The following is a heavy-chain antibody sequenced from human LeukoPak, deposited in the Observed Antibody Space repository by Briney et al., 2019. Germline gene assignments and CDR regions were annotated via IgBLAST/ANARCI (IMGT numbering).Heavy chain of an antibody. CDR1: GFTFSTSW. Sequence: GGSLRLSCAASGFTFSTSWMSWVRQAPGKGLEWVANIKHDGSEKNFVDSVKGRFTIFRDNANNSLFLQINNVRDEDTATYYCAREGQYDFWSGLKWFDPWGQGTLVIVSS. CDR2: IKHDGSEK. V-gene: IGHV3-7*01. D-gene: IGHD3-3*01. CDR3: AREGQYDFWSGLKWFDP. J-gene: IGHJ5*02.